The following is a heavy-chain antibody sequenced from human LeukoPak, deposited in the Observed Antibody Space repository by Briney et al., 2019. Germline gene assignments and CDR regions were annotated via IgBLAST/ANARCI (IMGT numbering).Heavy chain of an antibody. CDR3: ARLPSYDSSVSVDY. CDR2: ISSSSSYI. V-gene: IGHV3-21*01. J-gene: IGHJ4*02. CDR1: GFTFSSYS. D-gene: IGHD3-22*01. Sequence: TGGSLRLSCAASGFTFSSYSMNWVRQAPGKGLEWVSSISSSSSYIYYADSVKGRFTISRNNAKNSLYLQMNSLRAEDTAVYYCARLPSYDSSVSVDYWGQGTLVTVSS.